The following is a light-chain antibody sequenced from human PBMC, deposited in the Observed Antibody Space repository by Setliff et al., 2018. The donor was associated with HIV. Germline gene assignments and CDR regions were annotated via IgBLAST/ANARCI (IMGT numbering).Light chain of an antibody. V-gene: IGLV2-11*01. CDR2: DVR. CDR1: SSNVGGYDY. J-gene: IGLJ2*01. Sequence: QSVLAQPRSVSGSPGQSVSISCNGTSSNVGGYDYVSWYQQHPGKAPKLLIYDVRKRPSGVPDRFSGSKSGNTASLTISGLEADDEADYSCSSYVDGHGIFGGGTKVTVL. CDR3: SSYVDGHGI.